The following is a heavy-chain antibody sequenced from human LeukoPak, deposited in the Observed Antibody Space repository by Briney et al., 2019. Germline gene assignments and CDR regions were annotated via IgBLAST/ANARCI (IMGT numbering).Heavy chain of an antibody. CDR1: GFTFASHA. CDR3: GKTTVGYSSGQKPAWPVDY. V-gene: IGHV3-23*01. CDR2: IFGSGGSP. J-gene: IGHJ4*02. D-gene: IGHD5-18*01. Sequence: GGSLRLSCEASGFTFASHAMYWVRQAPGKGLEWVAGIFGSGGSPHYADSVKGRFTISRDNPRNTVYLQINSLRDEDTVVYYCGKTTVGYSSGQKPAWPVDYWGQGTLVTVSS.